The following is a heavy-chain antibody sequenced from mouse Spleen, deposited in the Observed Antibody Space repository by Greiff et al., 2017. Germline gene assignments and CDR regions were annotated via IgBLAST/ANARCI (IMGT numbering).Heavy chain of an antibody. D-gene: IGHD3-2*01. CDR1: GFTFSSYY. J-gene: IGHJ3*01. Sequence: EVMLVESGGGLVKLGGSLKLSCAASGFTFSSYYMSWVRQTPEKRLEWVATISSGGGSTYYPDSVKGRFTISRDNAKNTLYLQMSSLNSEDTAVYYCARDSSAQFAYWGQGTLVTVSA. CDR2: ISSGGGST. V-gene: IGHV5-9*01. CDR3: ARDSSAQFAY.